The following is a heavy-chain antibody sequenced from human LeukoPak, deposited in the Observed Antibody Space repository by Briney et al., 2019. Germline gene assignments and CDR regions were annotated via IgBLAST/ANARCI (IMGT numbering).Heavy chain of an antibody. CDR1: NGSMTSDSYY. Sequence: PSETLSLTCTVSNGSMTSDSYYWAWVRQPPGKGLEWIGTIFYSGKTYYSASLKSRVTVSLDTSRKNCSLRLSSVTAADTAVYYCARLWIVATWFDAWGQGALVTVSS. CDR3: ARLWIVATWFDA. J-gene: IGHJ5*02. V-gene: IGHV4-39*02. CDR2: IFYSGKT. D-gene: IGHD2-2*03.